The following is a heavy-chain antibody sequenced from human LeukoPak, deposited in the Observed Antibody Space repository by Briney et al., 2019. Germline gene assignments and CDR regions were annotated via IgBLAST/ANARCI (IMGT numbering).Heavy chain of an antibody. J-gene: IGHJ6*02. CDR2: MNPNSGNT. V-gene: IGHV1-8*01. Sequence: ASVKVSCKASGYTFTSYDINWVRQATGQGLEWMGWMNPNSGNTGYAQKFQGRVTMTRNTSISTAYMELSSLRSEDTAVYYCARGFLEWLLLDYYYYGMDVWGQGTTVTVSS. D-gene: IGHD3-3*01. CDR3: ARGFLEWLLLDYYYYGMDV. CDR1: GYTFTSYD.